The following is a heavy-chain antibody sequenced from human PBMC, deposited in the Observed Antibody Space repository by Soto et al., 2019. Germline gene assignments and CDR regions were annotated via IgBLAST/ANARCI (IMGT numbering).Heavy chain of an antibody. CDR2: FDPEDGET. D-gene: IGHD6-13*01. Sequence: GASVKVSWKVSGYTLTELSMHWVRQAPGKGLEWMGGFDPEDGETIYAQKFQGRVTMTEDTSTDTAYMELSSLRSEDTAVYYCATDDRGLISSLDAFDIWGQGTMVTVS. CDR1: GYTLTELS. CDR3: ATDDRGLISSLDAFDI. J-gene: IGHJ3*02. V-gene: IGHV1-24*01.